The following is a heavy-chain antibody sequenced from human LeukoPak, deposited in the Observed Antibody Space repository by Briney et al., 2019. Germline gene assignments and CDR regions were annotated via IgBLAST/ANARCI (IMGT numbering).Heavy chain of an antibody. CDR1: GFTFSSYS. D-gene: IGHD5-18*01. Sequence: GGSLRLSCAPSGFTFSSYSMNWVRQAPGKGLEWVSSISSSSSYIYYADSVKGRFTISRDNSKNTLYLQMNSLRAEDTAVYYCAKDRGYIYGYGFVYWGQGTLVTVSS. CDR2: ISSSSSYI. CDR3: AKDRGYIYGYGFVY. V-gene: IGHV3-21*04. J-gene: IGHJ4*02.